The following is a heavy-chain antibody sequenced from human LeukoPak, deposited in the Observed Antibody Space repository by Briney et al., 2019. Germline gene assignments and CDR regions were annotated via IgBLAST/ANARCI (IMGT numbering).Heavy chain of an antibody. CDR2: IYYSGST. CDR3: ARGYDYNDP. J-gene: IGHJ5*02. V-gene: IGHV4-59*01. CDR1: GGSISSYY. D-gene: IGHD4-11*01. Sequence: ASKTLSLTCTVSGGSISSYYWSWIRQPPGKGLEWIGYIYYSGSTNYNPSLKSRVTISVDTSKNQFSLKLSSVTAADTAVYYCARGYDYNDPWGQGTLVTVSS.